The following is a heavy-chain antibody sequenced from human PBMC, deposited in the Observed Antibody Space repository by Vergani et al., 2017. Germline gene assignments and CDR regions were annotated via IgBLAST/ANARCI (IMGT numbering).Heavy chain of an antibody. CDR2: ISAYSGGT. CDR3: ARGRPYGGWFDP. D-gene: IGHD4-17*01. Sequence: QAQLVQSGAEVKKPGASVRVSCKASRYPFSRYGISWVRQAPGQGLEWMGWISAYSGGTEYAQKFQSRVTMTWDTSTTTAYVDLSSLRSDDTAVYYCARGRPYGGWFDPWGQGTLVTVSS. V-gene: IGHV1-18*01. J-gene: IGHJ5*02. CDR1: RYPFSRYG.